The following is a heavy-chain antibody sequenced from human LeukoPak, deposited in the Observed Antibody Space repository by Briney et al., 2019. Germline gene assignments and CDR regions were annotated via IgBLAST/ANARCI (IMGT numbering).Heavy chain of an antibody. CDR3: ARDWNYVPLDY. Sequence: SETLSLTCAVYGGSFSGYYWSWIRQPPGKGLEWIEEINHSGSTNYNPSLKSRVTISVDTSKNQFSLKLSSVTAADTAVYYCARDWNYVPLDYWGQGTLVTVSS. CDR1: GGSFSGYY. J-gene: IGHJ4*02. CDR2: INHSGST. D-gene: IGHD1-7*01. V-gene: IGHV4-34*01.